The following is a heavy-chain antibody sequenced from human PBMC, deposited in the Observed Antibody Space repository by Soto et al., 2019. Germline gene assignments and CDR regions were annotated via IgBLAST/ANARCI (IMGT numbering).Heavy chain of an antibody. J-gene: IGHJ4*02. CDR3: ARPKEDKYSSSWSTSKTFDY. V-gene: IGHV3-74*01. CDR1: GFTFSSYW. D-gene: IGHD6-13*01. CDR2: INSDGSST. Sequence: GGSLRLSCAASGFTFSSYWMHWVRQAPGKGLVWVSRINSDGSSTSYADSVKGRFTISRDNAKNTLYLQMNSLRAEDTAVYYCARPKEDKYSSSWSTSKTFDYWGQGTLVTVSS.